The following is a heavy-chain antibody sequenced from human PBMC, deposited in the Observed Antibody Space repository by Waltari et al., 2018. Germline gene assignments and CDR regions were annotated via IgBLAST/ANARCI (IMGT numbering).Heavy chain of an antibody. J-gene: IGHJ4*02. Sequence: WGWILLSPDKGLEWIGQVHRSGRTNYNPSFASRAVVSLDTAMNQFSLRILSATAADTAIYYCARDLSRGLFLDSWGQGTLVTVSP. CDR2: VHRSGRT. D-gene: IGHD2-2*01. V-gene: IGHV4-4*02. CDR3: ARDLSRGLFLDS.